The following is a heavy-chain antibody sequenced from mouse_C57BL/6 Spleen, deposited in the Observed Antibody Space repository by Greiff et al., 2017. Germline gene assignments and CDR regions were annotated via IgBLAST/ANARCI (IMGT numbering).Heavy chain of an antibody. J-gene: IGHJ4*01. CDR1: GYSFTGYY. Sequence: VQLQQSGPELVKPGASVKISCKASGYSFTGYYMNWVKQSPEKSLEWIGEINPSTGGTTYNQKFKAKATLTVDKSSSTAYMQLKSLTSEDSAVYYCARMDYGSYEGAMDDWGQGTSVTVSS. V-gene: IGHV1-42*01. D-gene: IGHD2-1*01. CDR3: ARMDYGSYEGAMDD. CDR2: INPSTGGT.